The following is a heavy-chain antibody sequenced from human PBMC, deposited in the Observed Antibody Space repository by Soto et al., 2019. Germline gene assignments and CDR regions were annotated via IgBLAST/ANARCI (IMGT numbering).Heavy chain of an antibody. CDR1: GYSVSSGYY. CDR3: ARLLYDSRGYYYFGY. V-gene: IGHV4-38-2*01. J-gene: IGHJ4*02. D-gene: IGHD3-22*01. CDR2: IFHSGNT. Sequence: SETLYLTCAVSGYSVSSGYYSGWIRQPAEKGLEWLGSIFHSGNTYNNPALKSRVTMSVDTSKNQFSLRLSSVTAADTAIYYCARLLYDSRGYYYFGYCGQGTLVTVSS.